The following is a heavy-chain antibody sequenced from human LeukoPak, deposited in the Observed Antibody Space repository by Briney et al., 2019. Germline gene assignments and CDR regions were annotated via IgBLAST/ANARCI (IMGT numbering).Heavy chain of an antibody. CDR1: GFTFRASV. CDR3: ARGTDTKPFWSGYWVDV. D-gene: IGHD3-3*01. Sequence: GGSLRLSCAASGFTFRASVMHWVRQAPGKGLDWAAVISDDESDKYYADSVKGRFTISRDNSKNTLYLQMNSLRAEDTAMYYCARGTDTKPFWSGYWVDVWGQGTTVTVSS. J-gene: IGHJ6*02. V-gene: IGHV3-30*03. CDR2: ISDDESDK.